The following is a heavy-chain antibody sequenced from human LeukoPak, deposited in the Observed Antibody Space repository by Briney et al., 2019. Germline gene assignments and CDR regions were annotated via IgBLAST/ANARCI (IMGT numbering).Heavy chain of an antibody. CDR2: ISVTGGST. J-gene: IGHJ4*02. D-gene: IGHD3-10*01. V-gene: IGHV3-23*01. Sequence: GGSLSLSCAASGLTFSSYAMSCVRQAPGKGLEWVSAISVTGGSTYYADSVKGRFTISIDNSKNTLYLQMTSLRADDTAVYYCATLYYRYYYFDYWGQGTLVTVSS. CDR3: ATLYYRYYYFDY. CDR1: GLTFSSYA.